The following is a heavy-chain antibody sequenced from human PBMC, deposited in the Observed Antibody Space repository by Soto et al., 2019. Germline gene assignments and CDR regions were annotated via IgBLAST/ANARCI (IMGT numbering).Heavy chain of an antibody. CDR3: AREGYYDSSGYPLAY. CDR1: GGTFSSYA. CDR2: IIPIFGTA. D-gene: IGHD3-22*01. J-gene: IGHJ4*02. Sequence: ASVKVSCKASGGTFSSYAISWSRQAPGQGLEWMGGIIPIFGTANYAQKFQGRVTITADESTSTAYMELSSLRSEDTAVYYCAREGYYDSSGYPLAYWGQGTLVTVSS. V-gene: IGHV1-69*13.